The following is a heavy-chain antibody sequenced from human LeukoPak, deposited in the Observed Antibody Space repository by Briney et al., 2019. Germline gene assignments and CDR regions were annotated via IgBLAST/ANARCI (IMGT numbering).Heavy chain of an antibody. D-gene: IGHD6-6*01. Sequence: PSETLSLTCTVSGGPINSGGHYWSWIRQHPGKGLEWIGYISYSGTTYYNPSLKSRVTLSLDTSKNHFSPKLSSVTAADTAVYYCARYPYSSSSANDAFDIWGQGTMVIVSS. CDR2: ISYSGTT. J-gene: IGHJ3*02. CDR3: ARYPYSSSSANDAFDI. V-gene: IGHV4-31*03. CDR1: GGPINSGGHY.